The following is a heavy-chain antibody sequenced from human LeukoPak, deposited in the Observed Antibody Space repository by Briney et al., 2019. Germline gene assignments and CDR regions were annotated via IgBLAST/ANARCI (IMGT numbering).Heavy chain of an antibody. CDR1: GFSLSTSAVG. J-gene: IGHJ4*02. CDR2: MYWDDDT. CDR3: AHTDYDDYEGFDY. V-gene: IGHV2-5*02. Sequence: SGPTLVKPTQTLTLTCTFSGFSLSTSAVGVAWIRQPPGKAREWLAVMYWDDDTRYSQSLNSRLTITKDTSKNQVVLTMTNMGPVDTATYYCAHTDYDDYEGFDYWGQGTLVTVSS. D-gene: IGHD4-17*01.